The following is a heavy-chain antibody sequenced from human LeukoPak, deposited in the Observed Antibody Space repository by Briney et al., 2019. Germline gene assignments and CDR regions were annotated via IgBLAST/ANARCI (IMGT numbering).Heavy chain of an antibody. CDR2: ISGSGAST. CDR1: GFTFSSYA. Sequence: PGGSLRLSCAASGFTFSSYAMSWVRQAPGKGLEWVSAISGSGASTYYADSVKGRFTISRDNSKNTLYLQMNSLRAEDTAVYYCAKDLSGLVVYAFDYWGQGTLVTVSS. CDR3: AKDLSGLVVYAFDY. J-gene: IGHJ4*02. D-gene: IGHD2-8*02. V-gene: IGHV3-23*01.